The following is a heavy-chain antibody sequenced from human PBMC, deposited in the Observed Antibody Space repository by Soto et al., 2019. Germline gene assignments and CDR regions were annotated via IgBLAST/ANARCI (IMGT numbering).Heavy chain of an antibody. V-gene: IGHV1-69*13. J-gene: IGHJ6*02. CDR1: GYTFTSYG. D-gene: IGHD2-15*01. CDR2: IIPIFGTA. Sequence: SVKVSCKASGYTFTSYGISWVRQAPGQGLEWMGWIIPIFGTAKYAQKFQGRVTITADESTSTGYMELSSLRSEDTAVYYCARSQGGSSSLDIYYYYYYGVDVWGQGTTVTVSS. CDR3: ARSQGGSSSLDIYYYYYYGVDV.